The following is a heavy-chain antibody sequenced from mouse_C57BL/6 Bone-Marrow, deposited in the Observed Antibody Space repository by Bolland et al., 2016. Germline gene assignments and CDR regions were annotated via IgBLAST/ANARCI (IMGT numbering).Heavy chain of an antibody. Sequence: DGGSTYYPDTMERRFIISRDNTKKTLYLQMSSLRSEDTALYYCARHLNWDVSWFAYWGQGTRV. D-gene: IGHD4-1*01. V-gene: IGHV5-2*01. J-gene: IGHJ3*01. CDR2: DGGST. CDR3: ARHLNWDVSWFAY.